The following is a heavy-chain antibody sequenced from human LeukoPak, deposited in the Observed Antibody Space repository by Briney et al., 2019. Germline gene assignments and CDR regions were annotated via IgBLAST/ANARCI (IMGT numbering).Heavy chain of an antibody. V-gene: IGHV4-31*03. CDR2: IYYSGST. CDR1: GGSISSGSYY. CDR3: ARFSGSYDAFDI. Sequence: PQTLSLTCTVSGGSISSGSYYWRWIRQHPGKGLEWIGYIYYSGSTYYNPSLKSRVTISVDTSKNQFSLKLSSVTAADTAVYYCARFSGSYDAFDIWGQGTMVTVSS. D-gene: IGHD1-26*01. J-gene: IGHJ3*02.